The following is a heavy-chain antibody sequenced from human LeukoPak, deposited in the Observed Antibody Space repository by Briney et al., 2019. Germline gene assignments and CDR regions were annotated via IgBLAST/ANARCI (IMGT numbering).Heavy chain of an antibody. CDR1: GFTFSSSW. V-gene: IGHV3-7*03. CDR2: IKQDGSEK. J-gene: IGHJ4*02. CDR3: ARGIVGATSDY. D-gene: IGHD1-26*01. Sequence: GGSLRLSCVASGFTFSSSWMSWVRQAPGKGLEWVANIKQDGSEKSYVESVRGRFTISRDNAKNSLYLQLNSLRAEDTALYYCARGIVGATSDYWGQGTLVTVSS.